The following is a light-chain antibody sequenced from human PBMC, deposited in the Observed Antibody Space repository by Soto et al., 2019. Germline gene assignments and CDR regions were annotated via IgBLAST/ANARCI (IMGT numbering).Light chain of an antibody. Sequence: QSALAQPPSVSGAPGQRVTISCSGTTSNIGVDYDVQWYRQLPGTAPKLLIHGNTNRPSGVPDRFSGSKSGTSASLAITGLQSEDEGDYYSQSYDSGLRGYVFGSGTKVTVL. J-gene: IGLJ1*01. CDR2: GNT. CDR3: QSYDSGLRGYV. V-gene: IGLV1-40*01. CDR1: TSNIGVDYD.